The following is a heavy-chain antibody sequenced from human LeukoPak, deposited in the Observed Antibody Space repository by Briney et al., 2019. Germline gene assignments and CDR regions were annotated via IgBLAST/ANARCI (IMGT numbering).Heavy chain of an antibody. CDR2: IYYSGST. CDR3: ARDRGVDTAYDY. CDR1: GGSISSYY. D-gene: IGHD5-18*01. Sequence: SETPSLTCTVSGGSISSYYWSWIRQPPGKGLEWIGYIYYSGSTNYNPSLKSRVTISVDTSKNQFSLKLSSVTAADTAVYYCARDRGVDTAYDYWGQGTLVTVSS. V-gene: IGHV4-59*01. J-gene: IGHJ4*02.